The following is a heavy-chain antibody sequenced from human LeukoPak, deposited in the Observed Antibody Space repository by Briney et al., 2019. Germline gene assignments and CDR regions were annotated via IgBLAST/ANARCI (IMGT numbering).Heavy chain of an antibody. D-gene: IGHD3-3*01. V-gene: IGHV4-34*01. CDR2: INHSGST. CDR1: GGSFSGYY. CDR3: ARGDFSAYWFDP. Sequence: SETLSLTCAVYGGSFSGYYWSWIRQPPGKGLEWIGEINHSGSTNYNPSLKSRVTISVDTSKNQLSLKLSSVTAADTAVYYCARGDFSAYWFDPWGQGTLVTVSS. J-gene: IGHJ5*02.